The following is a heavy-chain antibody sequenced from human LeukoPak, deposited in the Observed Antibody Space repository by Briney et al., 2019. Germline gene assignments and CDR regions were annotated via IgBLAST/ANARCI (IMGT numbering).Heavy chain of an antibody. CDR2: NYYRGST. V-gene: IGHV4-31*03. D-gene: IGHD3-22*01. CDR1: GGPSSIGDYY. Sequence: PSHTLSLSCIFSGGPSSIGDYYSSWIRQHPGKGLEWMGHNYYRGSTGYNPSLKSRVNISIDTSKNQFSLKLSYVTAADPAVYYCAREYHYYDSRGYYYFDYWGQGTLVTVSS. CDR3: AREYHYYDSRGYYYFDY. J-gene: IGHJ4*02.